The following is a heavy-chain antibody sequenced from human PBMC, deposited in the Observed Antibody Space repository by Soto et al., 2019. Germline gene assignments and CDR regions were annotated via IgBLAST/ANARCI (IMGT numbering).Heavy chain of an antibody. J-gene: IGHJ5*02. CDR1: GFTFDSYD. Sequence: EVQLVESGGGLVQPGGSLRLSCSASGFTFDSYDMNWVRQAPGKGLEWVSYISISSSSIYYADSVKGRFTISRDNAKNSLYLQMNSLRDEDTAVYYCARGPPLIDPWGQGTLVTVSS. CDR3: ARGPPLIDP. V-gene: IGHV3-48*02. CDR2: ISISSSSI.